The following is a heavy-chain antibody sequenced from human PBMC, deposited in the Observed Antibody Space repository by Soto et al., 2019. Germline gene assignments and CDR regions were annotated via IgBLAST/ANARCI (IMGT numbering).Heavy chain of an antibody. CDR1: GGSVNSGTYY. CDR2: IYYSEST. V-gene: IGHV4-61*01. CDR3: ARERWDSSGRYGMDV. D-gene: IGHD6-19*01. Sequence: QLQLQESGPGLVKPSDTLSLTCTVSGGSVNSGTYYWSWIRQPPGKGLEWIGNIYYSESTNYNPSLRSRITISVDSSKNQFSLKLSSVTAADTAVYYCARERWDSSGRYGMDVWGQGTTVTVS. J-gene: IGHJ6*02.